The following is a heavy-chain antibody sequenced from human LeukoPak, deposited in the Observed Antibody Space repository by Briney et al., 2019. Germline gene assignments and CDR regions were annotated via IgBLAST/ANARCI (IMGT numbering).Heavy chain of an antibody. CDR2: INSANGNT. CDR3: ARDGRFTVADYYCGMDV. CDR1: GYTFANYA. Sequence: ASVKVSCKASGYTFANYAMHWVRQAPGQSLEWMGWINSANGNTKYSQKFQGRVTITRDTSASTAYMELSSLRSEDTAVYYCARDGRFTVADYYCGMDVWGQGTTVTVSS. V-gene: IGHV1-3*04. J-gene: IGHJ6*02. D-gene: IGHD3-3*01.